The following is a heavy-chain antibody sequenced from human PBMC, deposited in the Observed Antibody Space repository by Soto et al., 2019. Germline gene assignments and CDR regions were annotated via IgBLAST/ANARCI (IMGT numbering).Heavy chain of an antibody. J-gene: IGHJ4*02. CDR1: GGSISSGGYY. D-gene: IGHD5-12*01. CDR3: ARDEVEMATIDY. Sequence: PSETLSLTCTVSGGSISSGGYYWSWISQHPGKGLEWIGYIYYSGSTYYNPSLKSRVTISVDTSKNQFSLKLSSVTAADTAVYYCARDEVEMATIDYWGQGTLVTVSS. V-gene: IGHV4-31*03. CDR2: IYYSGST.